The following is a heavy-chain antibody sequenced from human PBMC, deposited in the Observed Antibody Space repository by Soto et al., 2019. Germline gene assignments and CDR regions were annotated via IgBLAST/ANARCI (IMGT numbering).Heavy chain of an antibody. CDR3: VRSFFSGAGLDRIGDYAIDI. Sequence: QVQLVQSGAEVKKPGSSVKVSCKASGGTFSSYAISCVRQAPGPGLEWMGGIIPNFGTANYAQTFQGRVTITLDESTSTAYMELSSLRAEDTAVYYCVRSFFSGAGLDRIGDYAIDIWRQATMVTVSS. CDR2: IIPNFGTA. D-gene: IGHD2-15*01. J-gene: IGHJ3*02. V-gene: IGHV1-69*01. CDR1: GGTFSSYA.